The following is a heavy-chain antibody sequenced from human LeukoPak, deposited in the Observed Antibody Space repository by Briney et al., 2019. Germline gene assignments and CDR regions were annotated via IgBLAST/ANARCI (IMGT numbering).Heavy chain of an antibody. J-gene: IGHJ4*02. V-gene: IGHV1-18*04. CDR1: GYTFTGYF. CDR3: ARATILWFGELFPFDY. CDR2: ISAYNGNT. Sequence: ASVKVSCKASGYTFTGYFMYWVRQAPGQGLEWMGWISAYNGNTNYAQKLQGRVTMTTDTSTSTAYMELRSLRSDDTAVYYCARATILWFGELFPFDYWGQGTLVTVSS. D-gene: IGHD3-10*01.